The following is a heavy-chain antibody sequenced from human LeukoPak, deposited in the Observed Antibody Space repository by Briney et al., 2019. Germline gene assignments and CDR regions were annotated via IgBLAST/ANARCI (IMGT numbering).Heavy chain of an antibody. Sequence: GGSLRLSCAASGFTFSSYAMSWVRQAPGKGLEWVSAISGSGGSTYYADSVKGRFTISRDNSKNTLYVQMNSLRAEDTAVYYCAKDFWSGYYSGYFDYWGQGTLVTVSS. V-gene: IGHV3-23*01. J-gene: IGHJ4*02. D-gene: IGHD3-3*01. CDR3: AKDFWSGYYSGYFDY. CDR1: GFTFSSYA. CDR2: ISGSGGST.